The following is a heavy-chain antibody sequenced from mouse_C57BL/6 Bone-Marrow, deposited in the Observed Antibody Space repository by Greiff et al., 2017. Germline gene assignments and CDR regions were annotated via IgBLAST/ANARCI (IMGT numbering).Heavy chain of an antibody. CDR2: IDPSDSYP. J-gene: IGHJ3*01. CDR3: ARGLHYYGSIYRFAY. Sequence: VQLQQPGAELVMPGASVKLSCKASGYTFTSYWMHWVKQRPGQGLEWIGEIDPSDSYPNYNQKFKGKSTLTVDKSSSTASMQLSSLTSEDSAVYYCARGLHYYGSIYRFAYWGQGTLVTVSA. D-gene: IGHD1-1*01. CDR1: GYTFTSYW. V-gene: IGHV1-69*01.